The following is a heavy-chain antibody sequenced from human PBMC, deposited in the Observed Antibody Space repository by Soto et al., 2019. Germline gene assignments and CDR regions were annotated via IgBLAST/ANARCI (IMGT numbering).Heavy chain of an antibody. CDR1: GGTFSSYT. Sequence: SVKVSCKASGGTFSSYTISWVRQAPGQGLEWMGRIIPILGIANYAQKFQGRVTITADKSTSTAYMELSSLRSEDTAVYYCARIPSIAERGNWFDPWGQGTLVTVSS. V-gene: IGHV1-69*02. CDR3: ARIPSIAERGNWFDP. CDR2: IIPILGIA. J-gene: IGHJ5*02. D-gene: IGHD6-6*01.